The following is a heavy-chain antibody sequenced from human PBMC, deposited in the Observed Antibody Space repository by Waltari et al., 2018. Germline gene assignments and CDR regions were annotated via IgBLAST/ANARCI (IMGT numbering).Heavy chain of an antibody. CDR3: ARVNDFWSGSRHAANWFDP. V-gene: IGHV4-4*09. CDR2: IYTSGST. CDR1: GGSISSYY. Sequence: QVQLQESGPGLVKPSETLSLTCTVSGGSISSYYWSWIRQPPGKGLEWIGYIYTSGSTNYNPALKSRVTISVDTSKNQCSRKLSSVTAADTAVYYCARVNDFWSGSRHAANWFDPWGQGTLVTVSS. D-gene: IGHD3-3*01. J-gene: IGHJ5*02.